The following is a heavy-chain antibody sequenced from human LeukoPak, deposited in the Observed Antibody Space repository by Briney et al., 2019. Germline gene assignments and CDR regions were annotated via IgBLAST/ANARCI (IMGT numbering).Heavy chain of an antibody. J-gene: IGHJ6*02. D-gene: IGHD5-12*01. CDR2: MYYSGST. V-gene: IGHV4-39*01. Sequence: SETLSLTCTVSGGSINNDSFYWGWIRQPPGKGLEWIGNMYYSGSTYYNPSLKSRLTISVDTSKNQFSLKLSSVTAADTAVYYCARTGVATSRYYYYAMDVWGQGTTVTVSS. CDR3: ARTGVATSRYYYYAMDV. CDR1: GGSINNDSFY.